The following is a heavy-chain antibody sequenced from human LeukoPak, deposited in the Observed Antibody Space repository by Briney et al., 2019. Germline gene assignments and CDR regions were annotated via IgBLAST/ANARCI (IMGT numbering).Heavy chain of an antibody. Sequence: ASVKVSCKASGYTFTSYGISWVRQAPGQGLEWMGWISAYNGNTNYAQKLQGRVTMTTDTSTSTAYMELRSLRSDDTAVYYCAGDSSGWYDYYYYYGMDVWGQGTTVTVSS. D-gene: IGHD6-19*01. CDR1: GYTFTSYG. CDR2: ISAYNGNT. CDR3: AGDSSGWYDYYYYYGMDV. J-gene: IGHJ6*02. V-gene: IGHV1-18*01.